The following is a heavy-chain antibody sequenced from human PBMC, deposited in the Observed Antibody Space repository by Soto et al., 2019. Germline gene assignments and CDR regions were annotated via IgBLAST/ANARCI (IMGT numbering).Heavy chain of an antibody. CDR3: ARDYGANSCWFDP. D-gene: IGHD4-17*01. V-gene: IGHV1-8*01. CDR1: GYNFITYD. CDR2: MSPNSGHA. J-gene: IGHJ5*02. Sequence: QVQLVQSGAEVKKPGASVKVSCKASGYNFITYDINWVRQSTGQGLEWVGWMSPNSGHAGYAPKFQGRVTMTRDTSISTAYMELSSLRSEDTAVYYCARDYGANSCWFDPWGQGTLVTVSS.